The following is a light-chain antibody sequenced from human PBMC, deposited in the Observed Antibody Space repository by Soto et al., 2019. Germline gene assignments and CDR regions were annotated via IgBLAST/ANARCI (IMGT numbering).Light chain of an antibody. CDR3: MQDLQTPWT. J-gene: IGKJ1*01. CDR1: QSLLHSNGYNY. CDR2: FVS. V-gene: IGKV2-28*01. Sequence: DIVMTQSPLSLPVTPGEPASISCRSSQSLLHSNGYNYLAWYLQKPGQSPQLLIYFVSNRASGVPDRFTGSRPGTDFTLTISSVEAEDVGVYDCMQDLQTPWTFGQGTKVEI.